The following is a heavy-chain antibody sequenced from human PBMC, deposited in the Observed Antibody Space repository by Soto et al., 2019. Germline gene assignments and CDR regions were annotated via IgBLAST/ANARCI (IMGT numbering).Heavy chain of an antibody. Sequence: EVQLVESGGGLVQPGGSLRLSCAASGFTFSSYSMNWVRQAPGKGLEWVSYISSSSSTIYYADSVKGRFTISRDNAKNSLFLPITRLRAEDTAVYYCARYYYYYYMDVWGKGTTVTVSS. CDR2: ISSSSSTI. CDR3: ARYYYYYYMDV. CDR1: GFTFSSYS. V-gene: IGHV3-48*01. J-gene: IGHJ6*03.